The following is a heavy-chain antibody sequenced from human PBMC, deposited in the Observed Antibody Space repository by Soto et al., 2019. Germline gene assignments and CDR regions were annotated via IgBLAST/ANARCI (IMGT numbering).Heavy chain of an antibody. CDR3: ARDYPPDYYDSSGYYFGGWFDL. CDR1: GYTFTGYY. D-gene: IGHD3-22*01. J-gene: IGHJ5*01. V-gene: IGHV1-2*02. Sequence: ASVKVSCKASGYTFTGYYMHWVRQAPGQGLEWMGWINPNSGGTNYAQKFQGRVTMTRDTSISTAYMELSRLRFDDTAVYYCARDYPPDYYDSSGYYFGGWFDLWGQGTLVTVS. CDR2: INPNSGGT.